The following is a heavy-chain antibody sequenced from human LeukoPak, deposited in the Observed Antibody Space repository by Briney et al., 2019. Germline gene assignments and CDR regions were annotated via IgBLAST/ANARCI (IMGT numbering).Heavy chain of an antibody. Sequence: SETLSLTCTVSGGPISRYYWHWIRHPPGKGLEWIGYLYYSGSTTYNSSLKSRVTISVDRSKNQFSLKLSSVTAADTAVYYCARGEYMTSPDYWGQGTLVAVSS. V-gene: IGHV4-59*01. D-gene: IGHD2/OR15-2a*01. CDR2: LYYSGST. CDR3: ARGEYMTSPDY. CDR1: GGPISRYY. J-gene: IGHJ4*02.